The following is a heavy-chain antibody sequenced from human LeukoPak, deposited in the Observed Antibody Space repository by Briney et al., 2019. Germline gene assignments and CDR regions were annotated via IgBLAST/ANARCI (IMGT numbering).Heavy chain of an antibody. CDR1: GGSISSYY. CDR3: ARSTLTMIVDY. Sequence: PSETLSLTCTVSGGSISSYYWSWIRQPPGKGLEWIGYIYYSGSTNYNPSLKSRVTISVDTSKNQFSLKLSSVTAADTAVYYCARSTLTMIVDYWGQGTLVTVSS. CDR2: IYYSGST. V-gene: IGHV4-59*01. D-gene: IGHD3-22*01. J-gene: IGHJ4*02.